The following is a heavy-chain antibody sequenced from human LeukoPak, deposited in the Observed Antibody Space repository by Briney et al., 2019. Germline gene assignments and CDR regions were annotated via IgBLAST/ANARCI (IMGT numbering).Heavy chain of an antibody. D-gene: IGHD3-16*01. CDR2: IRSKVNSYAT. CDR1: GFTFSGST. CDR3: TRQGGEDY. J-gene: IGHJ4*02. V-gene: IGHV3-73*01. Sequence: PGGSLRLSCAASGFTFSGSTMHWVRQASGKGLEWLGRIRSKVNSYATAYAASVKGRFTISRDDSKNTAYLQMNSLKTEDTAVYYCTRQGGEDYSGQGTLVTVSS.